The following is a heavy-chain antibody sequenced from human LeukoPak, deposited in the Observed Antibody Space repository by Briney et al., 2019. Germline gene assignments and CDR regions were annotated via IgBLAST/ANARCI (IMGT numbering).Heavy chain of an antibody. D-gene: IGHD2-2*01. V-gene: IGHV3-9*01. Sequence: GGSLRLSCAASGFTFDDYAMHWVRQAPGKGLEWVSGVTWNSVNIAYADSVKGRFTISRDNAKNSLYLQMNSLRPEDTALYYCAKGLGYCSSTSCYAGVDYWSQGTLVTVSS. J-gene: IGHJ4*02. CDR1: GFTFDDYA. CDR2: VTWNSVNI. CDR3: AKGLGYCSSTSCYAGVDY.